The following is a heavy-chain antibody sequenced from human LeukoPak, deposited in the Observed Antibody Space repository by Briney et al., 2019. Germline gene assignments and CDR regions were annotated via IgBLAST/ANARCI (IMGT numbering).Heavy chain of an antibody. CDR2: ISSSGSTI. J-gene: IGHJ4*02. D-gene: IGHD2-2*01. Sequence: GGSLRLSCAASGFTFSDYYMRWIRQAPGKGLEWVSYISSSGSTIYYADSVKGRFTISRDNAKNSLYLQMNSLRAEDTAVYYCARPRGCGSARCNNFDSWGQGTLVTVSS. CDR3: ARPRGCGSARCNNFDS. CDR1: GFTFSDYY. V-gene: IGHV3-11*04.